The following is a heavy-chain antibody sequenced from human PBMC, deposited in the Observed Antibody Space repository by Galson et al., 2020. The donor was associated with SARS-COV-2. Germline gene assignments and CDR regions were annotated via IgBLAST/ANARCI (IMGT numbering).Heavy chain of an antibody. CDR2: IWHDGSNK. J-gene: IGHJ4*02. Sequence: YGMHWVRQAPGKGLEWVAVIWHDGSNKYYADSVKGRCTISRDNSKYTLYLQMNSLRAEDTAVYYCAKAPHTVFPLNYWGQGTLVTVSS. V-gene: IGHV3-33*06. CDR1: YG. CDR3: AKAPHTVFPLNY. D-gene: IGHD4-17*01.